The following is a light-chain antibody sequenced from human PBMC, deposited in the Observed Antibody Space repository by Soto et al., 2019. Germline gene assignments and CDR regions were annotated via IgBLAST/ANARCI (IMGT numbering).Light chain of an antibody. CDR1: QDISNY. V-gene: IGKV1-27*01. Sequence: DIQMTQSPSSLSASIGDRVIITCRASQDISNYLAWYQQKPGKAPRVLIYAASSLQSGAPSRFSGSGSGTDFALTINNLQPEDVATYYCQKYNRAPRTFGQGTEVEIK. CDR2: AAS. J-gene: IGKJ1*01. CDR3: QKYNRAPRT.